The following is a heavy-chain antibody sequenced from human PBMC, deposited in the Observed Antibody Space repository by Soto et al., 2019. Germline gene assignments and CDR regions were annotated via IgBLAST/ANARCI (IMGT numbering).Heavy chain of an antibody. Sequence: GGSLRLSCAASGFTFSSYAMSWVRQAPGKGLEWVSAISGSGGSTYYADSVKGRFTIARDKSKKTLYLQMNSLSAAATAVYYGEKREDIVVVAAAFDYWGQGTLVTVSS. CDR1: GFTFSSYA. CDR3: EKREDIVVVAAAFDY. CDR2: ISGSGGST. J-gene: IGHJ4*02. V-gene: IGHV3-23*01. D-gene: IGHD2-2*01.